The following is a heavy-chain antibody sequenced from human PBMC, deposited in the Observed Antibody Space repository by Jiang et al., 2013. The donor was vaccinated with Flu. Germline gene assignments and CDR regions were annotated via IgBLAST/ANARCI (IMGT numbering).Heavy chain of an antibody. J-gene: IGHJ4*02. V-gene: IGHV5-10-1*01. Sequence: GAEVKKPGESLRISCKGSGYSFTSYWISWVRQMPGKGLEWMGKIDPSDSYINYSPSFQGHVTISVDKSMSTAYPQWNSLKVSDTAKYYCARLSCSTTSCPEGYWGQGTLVTVSS. D-gene: IGHD2-2*01. CDR2: IDPSDSYI. CDR1: GYSFTSYW. CDR3: ARLSCSTTSCPEGY.